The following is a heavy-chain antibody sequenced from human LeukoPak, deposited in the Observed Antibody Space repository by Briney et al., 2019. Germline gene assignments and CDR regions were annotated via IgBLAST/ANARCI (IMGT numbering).Heavy chain of an antibody. CDR2: ISSSGSTI. CDR3: ARGPVVGATFDY. V-gene: IGHV3-11*01. CDR1: GFTVSSNY. J-gene: IGHJ4*02. Sequence: PGGSLRLSCAASGFTVSSNYMSWVRQAPGKGLEWVSYISSSGSTIYYADSVKGRFTISRDNAKNSLYLQMNSLRAEDTAVYYCARGPVVGATFDYWGQGTLVTVSS. D-gene: IGHD1-26*01.